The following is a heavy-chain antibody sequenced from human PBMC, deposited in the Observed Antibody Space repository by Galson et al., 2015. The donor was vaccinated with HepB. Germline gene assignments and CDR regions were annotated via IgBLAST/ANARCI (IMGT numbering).Heavy chain of an antibody. CDR3: ARDLWGTGGYPYDYYYYGMDV. D-gene: IGHD3-3*01. V-gene: IGHV3-33*01. Sequence: SLRLSCAASGFTFSSYGMHWVRQAPGKGLEWVAVIWYDGSNKYYADSVKGRFTISRDNSKNTLYLQMNSLRAEDTAVYYCARDLWGTGGYPYDYYYYGMDVWGQGTTVTVSS. CDR1: GFTFSSYG. CDR2: IWYDGSNK. J-gene: IGHJ6*02.